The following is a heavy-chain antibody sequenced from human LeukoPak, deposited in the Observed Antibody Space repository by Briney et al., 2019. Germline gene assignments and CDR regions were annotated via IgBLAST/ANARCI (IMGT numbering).Heavy chain of an antibody. CDR1: GFTVSSNY. J-gene: IGHJ4*02. CDR3: ARDPAPPFSGSYSDY. D-gene: IGHD1-26*01. CDR2: IYSGGST. Sequence: PRGSLRLSCAASGFTVSSNYMSWVRQAPGKGLEWVSVIYSGGSTYYADSVKGRFTISRDNSKNTLYLQMNSLRAEDTAVYYCARDPAPPFSGSYSDYWGQGTLVTVSS. V-gene: IGHV3-66*01.